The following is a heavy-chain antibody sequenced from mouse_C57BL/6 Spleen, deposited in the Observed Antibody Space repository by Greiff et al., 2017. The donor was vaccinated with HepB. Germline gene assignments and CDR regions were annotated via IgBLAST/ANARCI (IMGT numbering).Heavy chain of an antibody. Sequence: QVQLKQSGPELVKPGASVKISCKASGYAFSSSWMNWVKQRPGKGLEWIGRIYPGDGDTNYNGKFKGKATLTADKSSSTAYMQLSSLTSEDSAVYFCASFYDGYSLTWFAYWGQGTLVTVSA. V-gene: IGHV1-82*01. CDR2: IYPGDGDT. CDR3: ASFYDGYSLTWFAY. CDR1: GYAFSSSW. D-gene: IGHD2-3*01. J-gene: IGHJ3*01.